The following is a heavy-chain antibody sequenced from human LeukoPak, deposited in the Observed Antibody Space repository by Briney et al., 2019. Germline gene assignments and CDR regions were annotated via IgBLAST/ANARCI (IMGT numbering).Heavy chain of an antibody. CDR2: IYSGGST. Sequence: GGSLRLSCVASGFTFTDYSMSWVRQAPGKGLEWVSVIYSGGSTYYADSVKGRFTISRDNSKNTLYLQMNSLRAEDTAVYYCARYPLDSSGYYNGWIDYWGQGTLVTVSS. V-gene: IGHV3-66*01. CDR3: ARYPLDSSGYYNGWIDY. J-gene: IGHJ4*02. D-gene: IGHD3-22*01. CDR1: GFTFTDYS.